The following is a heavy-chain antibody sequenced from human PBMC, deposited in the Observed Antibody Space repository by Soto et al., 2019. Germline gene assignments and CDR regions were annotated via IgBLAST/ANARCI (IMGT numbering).Heavy chain of an antibody. D-gene: IGHD3-22*01. V-gene: IGHV1-69*01. Sequence: QVQLVQSGAEVKKPGSSVKVSCKASGGTFSSYAISWVRQAPGQGLEWMGGIIPIFGTANYAQKFQGRVTIPADEATSTAYMELSSRRSEDTAVYYCARGGYYQNWFDPWGQGTLVTVSS. J-gene: IGHJ5*02. CDR3: ARGGYYQNWFDP. CDR2: IIPIFGTA. CDR1: GGTFSSYA.